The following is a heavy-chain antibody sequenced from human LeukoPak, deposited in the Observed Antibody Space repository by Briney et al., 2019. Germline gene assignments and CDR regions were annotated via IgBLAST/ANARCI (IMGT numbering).Heavy chain of an antibody. J-gene: IGHJ4*02. CDR3: TRDSGSGWYGDY. Sequence: GSLRLSCTASGVTFGDYAMSWFRQAPGKGLEWVGFIRSKAYGGTTEYAASVKGRFTISRDDSKSIACLQMNSLKSEDTAVYYCTRDSGSGWYGDYWGQGTLVTVSS. V-gene: IGHV3-49*03. CDR2: IRSKAYGGTT. CDR1: GVTFGDYA. D-gene: IGHD6-19*01.